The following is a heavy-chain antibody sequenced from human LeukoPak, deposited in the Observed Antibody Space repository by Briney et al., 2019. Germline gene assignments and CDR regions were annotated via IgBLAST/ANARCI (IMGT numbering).Heavy chain of an antibody. Sequence: SETLSLTCTVSGVSISSSNSYWGWIRQPPGKGLEWIGSIYYSGSTYYNPSLKSRVTISVDTSKNQFSLRLSSVTAADTAVYYCARVRRLAVAGLFDYWGQGTLVTVSS. CDR3: ARVRRLAVAGLFDY. CDR2: IYYSGST. CDR1: GVSISSSNSY. J-gene: IGHJ4*02. D-gene: IGHD6-19*01. V-gene: IGHV4-39*07.